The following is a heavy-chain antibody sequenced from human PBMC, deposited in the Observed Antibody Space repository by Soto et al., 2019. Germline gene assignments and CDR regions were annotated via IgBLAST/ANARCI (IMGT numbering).Heavy chain of an antibody. V-gene: IGHV1-69*01. CDR2: ISPIFGTP. CDR1: GGTFSSYT. CDR3: ARVVVGSRLSLDY. Sequence: QVQLVQSGAEVKKPGSSVTVSCKASGGTFSSYTISWVRQAPGQGLEWVAGISPIFGTPIYAQKFQDRVTITADASTMTAYMEMNRLTSEDTAVYYCARVVVGSRLSLDYWGQGTLVTISS. D-gene: IGHD1-26*01. J-gene: IGHJ4*02.